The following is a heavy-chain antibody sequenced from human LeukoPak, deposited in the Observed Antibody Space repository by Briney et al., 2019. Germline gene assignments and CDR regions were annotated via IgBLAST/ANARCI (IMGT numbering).Heavy chain of an antibody. J-gene: IGHJ5*02. V-gene: IGHV3-20*04. CDR1: GFTFDDYG. CDR3: AKDFSSGYYPAP. CDR2: INWNGGST. D-gene: IGHD3-22*01. Sequence: GGSLRLSCAASGFTFDDYGMSWVRQAPGKGLEWVSGINWNGGSTGYADSVKGRFTISRDNAKNSLYLQMNSLRAEDTALYYCAKDFSSGYYPAPWGQGTLVTVSS.